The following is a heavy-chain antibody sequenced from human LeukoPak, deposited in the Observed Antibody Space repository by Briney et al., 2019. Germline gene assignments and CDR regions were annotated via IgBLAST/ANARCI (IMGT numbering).Heavy chain of an antibody. CDR2: IYYSGGT. CDR3: ARDESYYDSSGYPT. D-gene: IGHD3-22*01. V-gene: IGHV4-39*07. Sequence: IPSETLSLTCTVSGGSISSSSYYWGWIRQPPGKGLEWIGRIYYSGGTYYNPSLKSRVTISVDTSKNQFSLKLSSVTAADTAVYYCARDESYYDSSGYPTWGQGTLVTVSS. J-gene: IGHJ5*02. CDR1: GGSISSSSYY.